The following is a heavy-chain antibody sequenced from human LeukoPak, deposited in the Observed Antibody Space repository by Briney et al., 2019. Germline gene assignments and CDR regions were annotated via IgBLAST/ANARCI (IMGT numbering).Heavy chain of an antibody. J-gene: IGHJ2*01. V-gene: IGHV5-51*01. CDR1: GYSFTNYW. D-gene: IGHD2-2*01. Sequence: GESLKISCEGSGYSFTNYWIGWVRQMPGKGLEWMGIIYPGDSDSRYSPSFQGQVTISVDKSISTTYLQWSSLKASDTAIYYCARLFSTTLWYFDLWGRGTLVTVSS. CDR3: ARLFSTTLWYFDL. CDR2: IYPGDSDS.